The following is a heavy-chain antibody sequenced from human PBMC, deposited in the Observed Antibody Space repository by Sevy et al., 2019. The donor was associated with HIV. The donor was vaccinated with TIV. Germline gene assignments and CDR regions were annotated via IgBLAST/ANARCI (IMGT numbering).Heavy chain of an antibody. CDR1: GGSISSSSYY. V-gene: IGHV4-39*01. D-gene: IGHD6-19*01. Sequence: SETLSLTYTVSGGSISSSSYYWGWIRQPPGKGLEWIGSIYYSGSTYYNPSLKSRVTISVDTSKNQFSLKLSSVTAADTAVYYCARQLAVAGTEDYWGQGTLVTVSS. CDR3: ARQLAVAGTEDY. CDR2: IYYSGST. J-gene: IGHJ4*02.